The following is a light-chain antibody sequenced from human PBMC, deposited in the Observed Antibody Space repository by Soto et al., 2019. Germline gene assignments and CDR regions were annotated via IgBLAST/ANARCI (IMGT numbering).Light chain of an antibody. CDR1: QSISSW. CDR3: QQYNGYPIT. Sequence: DIQMTQSPSTLSASVGDRVTITCRASQSISSWLAWYQQKPGKAPKPLIYKASSLESGAPSRFSDSGSGTEFTLTISSLKPDDFATYYCQQYNGYPITFGQGTRLEIK. CDR2: KAS. V-gene: IGKV1-5*03. J-gene: IGKJ5*01.